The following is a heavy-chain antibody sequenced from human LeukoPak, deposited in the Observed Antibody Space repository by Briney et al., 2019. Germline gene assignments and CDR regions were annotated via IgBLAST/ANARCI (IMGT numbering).Heavy chain of an antibody. V-gene: IGHV3-23*01. CDR2: ISGSGGST. Sequence: GGSPRLSCAASGFTFSSYAMSWVRQAPGKGLEWVSAISGSGGSTYYADSVKGRFTISRDNSKNTLYLQMNSLRAEDTAVYYCARRYYYDSSGYFDYWGQGTLVTVSS. CDR1: GFTFSSYA. D-gene: IGHD3-22*01. CDR3: ARRYYYDSSGYFDY. J-gene: IGHJ4*02.